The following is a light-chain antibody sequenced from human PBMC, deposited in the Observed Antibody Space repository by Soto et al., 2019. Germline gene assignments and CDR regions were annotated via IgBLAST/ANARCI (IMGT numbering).Light chain of an antibody. CDR2: TAS. CDR1: QTISSW. J-gene: IGKJ1*01. V-gene: IGKV1-5*03. Sequence: DIQMTQSPATLSGSLGDRATITCRASQTISSWLAWYQQKPGKAPKLLIYTASTLKSGVPSRFSGSGSGTESTLTISSVQPDDVATYYCQYYNSYSEAFGQGTKVDIK. CDR3: QYYNSYSEA.